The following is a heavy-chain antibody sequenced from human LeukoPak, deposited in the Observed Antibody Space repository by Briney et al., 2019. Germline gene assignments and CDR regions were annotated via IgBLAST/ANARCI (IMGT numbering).Heavy chain of an antibody. CDR3: ARDGFAAIHYFDY. V-gene: IGHV1-69*13. Sequence: SVKVSCKASGGTFSSYAISWVRQATGQGLEWMGGIIPIFGTANYAQKLQGRVTITADESTSTAYMELSSLRSEDTAVYYCARDGFAAIHYFDYWGQGTLVTVSS. CDR2: IIPIFGTA. CDR1: GGTFSSYA. D-gene: IGHD2-2*01. J-gene: IGHJ4*02.